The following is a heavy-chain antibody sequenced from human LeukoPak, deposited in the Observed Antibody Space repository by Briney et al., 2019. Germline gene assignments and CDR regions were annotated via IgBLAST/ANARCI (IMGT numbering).Heavy chain of an antibody. CDR2: INKDGSAK. V-gene: IGHV3-7*04. CDR3: ARGSGWAFDI. D-gene: IGHD6-19*01. J-gene: IGHJ3*02. CDR1: GFTFSSYC. Sequence: VGSLRLSCAASGFTFSSYCMSCVRQAPGKGLEWVATINKDGSAKYYVDSVRGRFNISGDYADNSLYLQLNSLRAEDKAVYYCARGSGWAFDIWGQGTLVTVSS.